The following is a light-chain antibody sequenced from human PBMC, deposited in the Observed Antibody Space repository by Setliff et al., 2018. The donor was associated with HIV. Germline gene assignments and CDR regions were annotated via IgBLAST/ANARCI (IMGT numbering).Light chain of an antibody. CDR2: EVR. V-gene: IGLV2-14*01. CDR1: SSDVGGYSY. J-gene: IGLJ1*01. Sequence: QSALAQPASVSGSPGQSITISCTGTSSDVGGYSYVSWYQQHPGKAPKLIISEVRNRPSGVSNRFSGSQSGNTASLTISGLQAEDEADYYCSSYAITNTLPFGIGTKVTVL. CDR3: SSYAITNTLP.